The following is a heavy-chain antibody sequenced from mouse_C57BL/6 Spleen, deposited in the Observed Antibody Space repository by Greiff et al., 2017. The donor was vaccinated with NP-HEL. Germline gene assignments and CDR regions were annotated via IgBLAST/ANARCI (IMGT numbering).Heavy chain of an antibody. CDR2: ISSGGSYT. V-gene: IGHV5-6*01. CDR1: GFTFSSYG. Sequence: EVMLVESGGDLVKPGGSLKLSCAASGFTFSSYGMSWVRQTPDKRLEWVATISSGGSYTYYPDSVKGRFTISRDNAKNTLYLQMSSLKSEDTAMYYCARHGDSSGYVVLYFDYWGQGTTLTVSS. D-gene: IGHD3-2*02. CDR3: ARHGDSSGYVVLYFDY. J-gene: IGHJ2*01.